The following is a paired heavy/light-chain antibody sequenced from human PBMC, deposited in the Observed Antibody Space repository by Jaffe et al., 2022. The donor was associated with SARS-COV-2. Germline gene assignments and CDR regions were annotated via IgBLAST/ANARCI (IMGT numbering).Heavy chain of an antibody. CDR2: INHGGST. V-gene: IGHV4-34*01. J-gene: IGHJ6*03. CDR1: GGSFNGYY. Sequence: QVELQQWGAGLLKPSETLSLTCAVYGGSFNGYYWSWVRQPPGKGLEWIGEINHGGSTNYNPSLKSRVTISADTSKKLFSLNLRSVTAADTAVYFCARGIAADGSHFHYYYLDVWGKGTPVTVSS. CDR3: ARGIAADGSHFHYYYLDV. D-gene: IGHD6-13*01.
Light chain of an antibody. V-gene: IGKV1-12*01. CDR2: AAS. Sequence: DIQMTQSPSSVSASVGDRVTITCRASQGISNWLAWYQQKPGIAPNLLIYAASNLQRGVPSRFSGSGSETNFTLTISSLQPEDFATYYCQQANSFPLTFGGGTKVEIK. CDR1: QGISNW. J-gene: IGKJ4*01. CDR3: QQANSFPLT.